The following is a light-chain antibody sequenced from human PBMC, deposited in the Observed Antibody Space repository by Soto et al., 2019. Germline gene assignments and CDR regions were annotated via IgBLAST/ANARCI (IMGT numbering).Light chain of an antibody. J-gene: IGKJ2*01. CDR1: QSVSSAY. V-gene: IGKV3-20*01. CDR2: GAS. Sequence: EIVLTQSPGTLSLSPGERATLSCRASQSVSSAYLAWYQQIPGQAPRLLIYGASSRATGIPDRFSGSGSGTDFTLTISGLETEDFAVYYWQQSGSSSYTFGQGTKLESK. CDR3: QQSGSSSYT.